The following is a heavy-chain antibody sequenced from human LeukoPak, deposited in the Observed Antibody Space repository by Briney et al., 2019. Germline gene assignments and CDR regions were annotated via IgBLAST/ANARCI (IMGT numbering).Heavy chain of an antibody. V-gene: IGHV3-7*01. CDR1: RFIFSSYW. Sequence: GGSLRLSCAASRFIFSSYWMTWVRQAPGKGLEWVANINQDGSESYYVDSVKGRFTISRDNAKNSLYLQMNSLRAEDTAVYYCAKEGNYGFDYWGQGTLVTVSS. CDR2: INQDGSES. J-gene: IGHJ4*02. D-gene: IGHD1-7*01. CDR3: AKEGNYGFDY.